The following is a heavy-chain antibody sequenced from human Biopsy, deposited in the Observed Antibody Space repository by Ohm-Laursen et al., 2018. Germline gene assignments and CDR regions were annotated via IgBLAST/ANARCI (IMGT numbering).Heavy chain of an antibody. D-gene: IGHD3-3*01. V-gene: IGHV1-69*17. J-gene: IGHJ4*02. Sequence: SSVKVSCKASGGTFSNYAISWVRQAPGEGLEWMGGIIAVSGLVDYAPKFRGRVSITADKSTTTVYMELSNLKSEDTAVYYCATPFQYYDSWGGYPPFDHWGQGTLVTVSS. CDR2: IIAVSGLV. CDR3: ATPFQYYDSWGGYPPFDH. CDR1: GGTFSNYA.